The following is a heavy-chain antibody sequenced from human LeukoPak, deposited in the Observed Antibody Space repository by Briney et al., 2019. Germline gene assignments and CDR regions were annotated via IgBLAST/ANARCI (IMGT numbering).Heavy chain of an antibody. CDR1: GFTFSSYE. CDR3: ASTYYDILTGYSCYLFY. CDR2: ISSSGSTI. Sequence: PGGSLRLSCAASGFTFSSYEMNWVRQAPGKGLEWVSYISSSGSTIYYADSVKGRFTISRDNAKNSLYLQMNSLRAEDTAVYYCASTYYDILTGYSCYLFYWGQGTLVTVSS. V-gene: IGHV3-48*03. D-gene: IGHD3-9*01. J-gene: IGHJ4*02.